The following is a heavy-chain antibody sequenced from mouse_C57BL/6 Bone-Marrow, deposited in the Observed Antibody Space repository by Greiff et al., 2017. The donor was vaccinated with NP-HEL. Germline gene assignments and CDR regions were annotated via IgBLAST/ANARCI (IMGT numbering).Heavy chain of an antibody. CDR3: AVYYCYYFDY. V-gene: IGHV1-59*01. D-gene: IGHD1-1*01. CDR2: IDPSDSYT. CDR1: GYTFTSYW. J-gene: IGHJ2*01. Sequence: VQLQQPGAELVRPGTSVKLSCKASGYTFTSYWMHWVKQRPGQGLEWIGVIDPSDSYTNYNQKFKGKATLTVDTSSSTAYMQLSSLTSEDSAVYYCAVYYCYYFDYWGKGTTLTVSS.